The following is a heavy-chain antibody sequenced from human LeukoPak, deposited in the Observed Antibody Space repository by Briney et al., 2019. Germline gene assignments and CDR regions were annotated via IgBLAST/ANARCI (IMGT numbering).Heavy chain of an antibody. V-gene: IGHV1-18*01. CDR3: ARGLRYTSYEF. D-gene: IGHD3-16*01. CDR1: GYTFTTYV. J-gene: IGHJ4*02. CDR2: ISTYNGDT. Sequence: ASVKVSCKTSGYTFTTYVIGWVRQAPGQGLEWMGWISTYNGDTYYARELQGRLTMTTDTSTATAYMELRSLTSDDTAVYYCARGLRYTSYEFWGQGTLVTVSS.